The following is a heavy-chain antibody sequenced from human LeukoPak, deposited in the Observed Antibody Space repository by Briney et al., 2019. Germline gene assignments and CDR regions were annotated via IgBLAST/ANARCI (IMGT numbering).Heavy chain of an antibody. D-gene: IGHD6-25*01. CDR3: VRDKIAAAGGGA. CDR2: IHPYSGGT. J-gene: IGHJ5*02. CDR1: GYIFSDHH. Sequence: ASVKVSCKTSGYIFSDHHMHWVRQVPGQGPEWMGWIHPYSGGTNYAQKFQGRLSMTRDMSISTAYMELNTLTSDDTAVYFCVRDKIAAAGGGAWGQGTLVTVSS. V-gene: IGHV1-2*02.